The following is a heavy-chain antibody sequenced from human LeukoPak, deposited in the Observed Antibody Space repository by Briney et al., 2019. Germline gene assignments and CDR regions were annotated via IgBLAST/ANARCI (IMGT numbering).Heavy chain of an antibody. V-gene: IGHV3-48*04. D-gene: IGHD5-18*01. CDR2: ISSSSSTI. CDR3: ARGRHSYGHYFDY. CDR1: GFTFSSYS. Sequence: PGGSLRLSCAASGFTFSSYSMNWVRQAPGKGLEWVSYISSSSSTIYYADSVKGRFTISRDNAKNSLYLQMNSLRAEDTAVYYCARGRHSYGHYFDYWGQGTLVTVSS. J-gene: IGHJ4*02.